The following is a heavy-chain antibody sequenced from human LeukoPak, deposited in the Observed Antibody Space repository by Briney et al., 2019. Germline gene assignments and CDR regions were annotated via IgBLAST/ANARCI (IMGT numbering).Heavy chain of an antibody. CDR2: ITGSGGST. D-gene: IGHD6-19*01. J-gene: IGHJ4*02. CDR1: GFTLSSYA. Sequence: GGSLRLSCAASGFTLSSYAMNWVRQAPREGLEWVSTITGSGGSTYYADYVKGRFTISRDNSKNTLYLQMNSLRAEDTAVYYCAKESIAVAKTPIDFDYWGQGTLVTVSS. CDR3: AKESIAVAKTPIDFDY. V-gene: IGHV3-23*01.